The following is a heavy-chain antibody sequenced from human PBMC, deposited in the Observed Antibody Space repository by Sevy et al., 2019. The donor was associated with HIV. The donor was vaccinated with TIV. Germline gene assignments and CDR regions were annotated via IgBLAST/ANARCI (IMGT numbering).Heavy chain of an antibody. CDR2: ISSSSSTI. CDR3: ASPLPFYYGSGSEEFDY. V-gene: IGHV3-48*01. J-gene: IGHJ4*02. Sequence: GESLKISCAASGLTFSTYSMNWVRQAPGKGLEWVSYISSSSSTIYYADSVKGRFTISRDNAKNSRYLQMNSLRAEDTAVYYCASPLPFYYGSGSEEFDYWGRGTLVTVSS. D-gene: IGHD3-10*01. CDR1: GLTFSTYS.